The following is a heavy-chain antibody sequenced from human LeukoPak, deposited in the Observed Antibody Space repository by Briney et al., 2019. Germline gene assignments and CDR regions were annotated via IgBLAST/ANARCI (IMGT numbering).Heavy chain of an antibody. V-gene: IGHV3-7*01. CDR3: ARDYGGNSGNCFDY. CDR1: GFTFSSYW. Sequence: GGSLRLSCAASGFTFSSYWMSWVRQAPGKGLEWLANIKQDGSEKYYVDSVKGRFTISRDNAKNSLYLQMNSLRAEDTAVYYCARDYGGNSGNCFDYWGQGTLVTVSS. J-gene: IGHJ4*02. D-gene: IGHD4-23*01. CDR2: IKQDGSEK.